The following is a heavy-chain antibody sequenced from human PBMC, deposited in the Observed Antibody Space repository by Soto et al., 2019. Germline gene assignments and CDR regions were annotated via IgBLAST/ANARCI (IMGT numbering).Heavy chain of an antibody. CDR2: IYYSGST. Sequence: PSETLSLTCTVSGGSISSYYWSWIRQPPGKGLEWIGYIYYSGSTNYNPSLKSRVTISVDTSKNQFSLKLSSVTAADTAVYYCARRRDYGDIAYWGQGTLVTVSS. D-gene: IGHD4-17*01. CDR3: ARRRDYGDIAY. J-gene: IGHJ4*02. CDR1: GGSISSYY. V-gene: IGHV4-59*01.